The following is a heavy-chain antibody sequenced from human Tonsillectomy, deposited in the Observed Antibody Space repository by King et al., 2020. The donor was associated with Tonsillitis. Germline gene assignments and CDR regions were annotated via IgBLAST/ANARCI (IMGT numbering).Heavy chain of an antibody. J-gene: IGHJ3*02. CDR3: ASVTVTTPSPDAFDI. CDR2: IDPSDSYI. V-gene: IGHV5-10-1*03. Sequence: QLVQSGAEVKKPGESLRISCKGSGYNFTTYWISWVRQMPGKGLEWMGRIDPSDSYINYSPSFQGHVTISADRSISTAYLQWSSLKASDTAMYYCASVTVTTPSPDAFDIWRQGTMVTVSS. D-gene: IGHD4-17*01. CDR1: GYNFTTYW.